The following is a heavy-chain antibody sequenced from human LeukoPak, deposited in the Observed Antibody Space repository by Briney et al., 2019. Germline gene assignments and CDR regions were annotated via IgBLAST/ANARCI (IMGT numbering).Heavy chain of an antibody. CDR2: ISSSGSTI. Sequence: GGSLRLSCAASGFTFSDYYMSWIRQAPGKGLEWVSYISSSGSTIYYADSVKGRFTISRDNAKNSLYLQMNSLRAEDTAVYYCARRVVVVVAAWFDPWGQGTLLTVSS. J-gene: IGHJ5*02. D-gene: IGHD2-15*01. CDR3: ARRVVVVVAAWFDP. CDR1: GFTFSDYY. V-gene: IGHV3-11*04.